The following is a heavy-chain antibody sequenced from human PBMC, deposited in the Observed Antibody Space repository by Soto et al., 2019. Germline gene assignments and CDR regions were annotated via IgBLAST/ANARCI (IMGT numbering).Heavy chain of an antibody. J-gene: IGHJ4*02. Sequence: GGSLRLSCAASGFTFSRFSMSWVRQAPEKGLEWVTGISGSGRSTFYADPVKGRFTISRDNSKNTLYLQMNSLRAEDTAVYYCARMAPPIDYWGQGTLVTVSS. CDR1: GFTFSRFS. CDR3: ARMAPPIDY. V-gene: IGHV3-23*01. D-gene: IGHD2-8*01. CDR2: ISGSGRST.